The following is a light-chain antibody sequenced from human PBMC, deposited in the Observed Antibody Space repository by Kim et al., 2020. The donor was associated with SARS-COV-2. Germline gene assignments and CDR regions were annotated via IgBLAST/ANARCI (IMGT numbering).Light chain of an antibody. CDR1: SSDVGGYKY. Sequence: QSITISCTGTSSDVGGYKYVSWYQQHPGKAPKLVIYEVSNRPSGVSNRFSGSKSGNTASLTISGLQAEDGADYYCSSYIRGSTNYVFGTGTKVTVL. CDR2: EVS. J-gene: IGLJ1*01. V-gene: IGLV2-14*01. CDR3: SSYIRGSTNYV.